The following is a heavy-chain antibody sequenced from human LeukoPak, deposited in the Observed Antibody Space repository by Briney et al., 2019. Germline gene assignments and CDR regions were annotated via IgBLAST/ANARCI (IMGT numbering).Heavy chain of an antibody. Sequence: PSETLSLTCAVYGVSFSGYYWSWIRQPPGKGLEWIGEINHSGSTNYNPSLKSRVTISVDTSKNQFSLKLSSVTVADTAVYYCAREITGTRLFWFDPWGQGTLVTVSS. CDR2: INHSGST. CDR3: AREITGTRLFWFDP. V-gene: IGHV4-34*01. D-gene: IGHD1/OR15-1a*01. CDR1: GVSFSGYY. J-gene: IGHJ5*02.